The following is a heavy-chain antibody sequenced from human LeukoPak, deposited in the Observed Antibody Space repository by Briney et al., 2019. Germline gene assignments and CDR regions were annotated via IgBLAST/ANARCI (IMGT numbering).Heavy chain of an antibody. J-gene: IGHJ4*02. CDR1: GYTFTSYY. Sequence: ASVKVSCKASGYTFTSYYMHWVRQAPGQGLEWMGIINPSGGSTSYAQKFQGRVTMTRDMSTSTVYMELSSLRSEDTAVYYCASTQRRRYFDWLLPLDYWGQGTLVTVSS. D-gene: IGHD3-9*01. V-gene: IGHV1-46*01. CDR2: INPSGGST. CDR3: ASTQRRRYFDWLLPLDY.